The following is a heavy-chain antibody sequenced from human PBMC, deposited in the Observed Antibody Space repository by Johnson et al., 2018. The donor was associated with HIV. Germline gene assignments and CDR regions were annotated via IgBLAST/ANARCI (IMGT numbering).Heavy chain of an antibody. CDR1: GFTFNNAW. CDR3: TTVADTSGYYPIKPFDDAFDL. J-gene: IGHJ3*01. V-gene: IGHV3-15*01. D-gene: IGHD3-22*01. CDR2: IKSKSDGGTT. Sequence: VQLVESGGGVVQPGGSLRLSCAASGFTFNNAWMTWFRQPPGKGLEWVGRIKSKSDGGTTDYAAPVKGRFSISRDESQNTVYLEMNSLKTEDTAVYYCTTVADTSGYYPIKPFDDAFDLWGQGAMVTVSS.